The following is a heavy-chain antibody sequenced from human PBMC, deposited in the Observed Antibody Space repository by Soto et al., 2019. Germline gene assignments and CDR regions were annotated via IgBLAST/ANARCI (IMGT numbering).Heavy chain of an antibody. CDR3: AKRRGRFDSLLTD. CDR2: ISGSGGST. J-gene: IGHJ4*02. Sequence: EVQLFESGGGLVQPGGYLRIACAASGCTFSSYAMSWVRQAPGKGLEWVSDISGSGGSTYYADSVKGRVTISRDNSTNTLYLQMNSLRAEHTAVYYCAKRRGRFDSLLTDWGQGTLVTVSS. CDR1: GCTFSSYA. D-gene: IGHD3-9*01. V-gene: IGHV3-23*01.